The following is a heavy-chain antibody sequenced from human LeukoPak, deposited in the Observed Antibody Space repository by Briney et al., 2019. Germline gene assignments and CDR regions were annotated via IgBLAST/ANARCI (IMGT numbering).Heavy chain of an antibody. CDR3: VRSLYSNSWIDY. CDR2: IYPGDSDT. V-gene: IGHV5-51*01. J-gene: IGHJ4*02. CDR1: GYRFTNYW. Sequence: GESLKISCEAYGYRFTNYWIGWVRQMPGKGLEWMGIIYPGDSDTRYSPSFQGQVIISADKSISTAYLQWSSLKASDTAMYYCVRSLYSNSWIDYWGQGTLVTVSS. D-gene: IGHD4-11*01.